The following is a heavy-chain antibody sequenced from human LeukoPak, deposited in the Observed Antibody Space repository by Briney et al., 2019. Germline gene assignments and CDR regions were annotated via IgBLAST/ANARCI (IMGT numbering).Heavy chain of an antibody. CDR2: IYISGTT. CDR1: GGSISNYY. CDR3: ARGVTTSRFLDY. Sequence: PSETLSLTCGVSGGSISNYYWSWIRQPAGKGLEWIGRIYISGTTNYNPSLKSRVTMSVDTSKNQLSLKLSSVTAADTAVYYCARGVTTSRFLDYWGQGTLVTVSS. D-gene: IGHD4-11*01. V-gene: IGHV4-4*07. J-gene: IGHJ4*02.